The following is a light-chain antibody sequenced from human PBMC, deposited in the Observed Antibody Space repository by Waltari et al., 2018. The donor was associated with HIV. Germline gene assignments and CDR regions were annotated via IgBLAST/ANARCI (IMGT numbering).Light chain of an antibody. V-gene: IGLV1-44*01. CDR3: ASWDDSLNAHVM. J-gene: IGLJ3*02. CDR1: SSNVGGNY. CDR2: NNN. Sequence: QSVLTQPPSASGTPGQRVAISCSGSSSNVGGNYVNWYQQLPGAAPKRLIYNNNQRPSGVPDRFSGSKSGTSASLAISVLHSEDEADYYCASWDDSLNAHVMFGGGTKLTVL.